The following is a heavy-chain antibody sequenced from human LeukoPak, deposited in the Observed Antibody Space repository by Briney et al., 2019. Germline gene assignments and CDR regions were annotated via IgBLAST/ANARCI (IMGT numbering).Heavy chain of an antibody. CDR1: GGSFSGYY. D-gene: IGHD3-10*01. J-gene: IGHJ6*03. Sequence: PSETLSLTCAVYGGSFSGYYWSWIRQPPGKGLEWIGEINHSGSTNYNPSLKSRVTISVDTSKNQFSLKLSSVTAADMAVYYCARGRVGGKYYYGSGSYYNRGGYYYYYMDVWGKGTTVTVSS. CDR3: ARGRVGGKYYYGSGSYYNRGGYYYYYMDV. V-gene: IGHV4-34*01. CDR2: INHSGST.